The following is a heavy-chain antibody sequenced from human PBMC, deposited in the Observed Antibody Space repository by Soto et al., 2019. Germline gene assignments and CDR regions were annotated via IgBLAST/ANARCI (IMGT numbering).Heavy chain of an antibody. CDR3: ARSQVRRQLDF. Sequence: ASVKVACKASRYTFTNLYIDWLRQAPGQGLEWMGIINPSGGSTTYPQKFQGRVTMTRDTSTSSVHMELITLRSEDTAVYYCARSQVRRQLDFRGRGTTGTVS. V-gene: IGHV1-46*01. J-gene: IGHJ6*02. CDR1: RYTFTNLY. CDR2: INPSGGST. D-gene: IGHD4-4*01.